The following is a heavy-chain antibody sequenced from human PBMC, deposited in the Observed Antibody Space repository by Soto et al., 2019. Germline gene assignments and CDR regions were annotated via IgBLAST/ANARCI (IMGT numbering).Heavy chain of an antibody. CDR1: GGSFSGYY. CDR3: ARTKCSGGSCYSWSLDY. Sequence: SETLSLTCAVYGGSFSGYYWSWIRQPPGKGLEWIGEINHSGSTNYNPSLKSRVTISVDTSKNQFSLKLSSVTAADTAMYYCARTKCSGGSCYSWSLDYWGQGTPVTVSS. CDR2: INHSGST. D-gene: IGHD2-15*01. V-gene: IGHV4-34*01. J-gene: IGHJ4*02.